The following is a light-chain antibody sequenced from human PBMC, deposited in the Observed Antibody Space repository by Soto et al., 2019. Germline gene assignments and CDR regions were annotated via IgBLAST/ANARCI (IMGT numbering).Light chain of an antibody. CDR1: QDISNY. V-gene: IGKV1-33*01. CDR2: DAS. Sequence: DIQMTQSPSSLSASVGDRVTITCQASQDISNYLNWYQQKPGKAPKLLIYDASNLETGVPSRFSGSGYGTDFTFTISSLQPEDIATYYCQKYDQLPPRVGQGTKVEIK. J-gene: IGKJ1*01. CDR3: QKYDQLPPR.